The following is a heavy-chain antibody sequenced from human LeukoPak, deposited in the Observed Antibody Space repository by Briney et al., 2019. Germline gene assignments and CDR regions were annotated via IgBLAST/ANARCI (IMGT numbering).Heavy chain of an antibody. Sequence: ASVKVSCKASGYTFASSDINWVRQAPGQGLEWMGWMNPNSGKTGSARKFQGRVAMTKNISISTAYIEVSSLGYEDTATYYCARGRPGLASAGTYDFWGQGTLITVSS. CDR3: ARGRPGLASAGTYDF. V-gene: IGHV1-8*01. CDR1: GYTFASSD. J-gene: IGHJ4*02. CDR2: MNPNSGKT. D-gene: IGHD6-13*01.